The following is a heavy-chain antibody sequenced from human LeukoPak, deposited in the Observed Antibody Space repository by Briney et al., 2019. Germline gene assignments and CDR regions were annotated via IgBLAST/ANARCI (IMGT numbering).Heavy chain of an antibody. J-gene: IGHJ4*02. CDR2: IIPIFGTA. V-gene: IGHV1-69*13. D-gene: IGHD5-12*01. Sequence: SVKVSCKASGGTFSSYAISWVRQAPGQGLEWMGGIIPIFGTANYAQKFQGRVTITADESTSTACMELSSLRSEDTAVYYCARPGRGYSGYGYWGQGTLVTVSS. CDR3: ARPGRGYSGYGY. CDR1: GGTFSSYA.